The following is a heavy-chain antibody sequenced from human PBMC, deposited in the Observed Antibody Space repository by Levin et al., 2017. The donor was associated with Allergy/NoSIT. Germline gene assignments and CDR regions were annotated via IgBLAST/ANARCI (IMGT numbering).Heavy chain of an antibody. CDR3: ARVQVNYYGSGSDGMDV. CDR1: GFTFSSYW. V-gene: IGHV3-7*01. D-gene: IGHD3-10*01. Sequence: GESLKISCAASGFTFSSYWMSWVRQAPGKGLEWVANIKQDGSEKYYVDSVKGRFTISRDNAKNSLYLQMNSLRAEDTAVYYCARVQVNYYGSGSDGMDVWGQGTTVTVSS. CDR2: IKQDGSEK. J-gene: IGHJ6*02.